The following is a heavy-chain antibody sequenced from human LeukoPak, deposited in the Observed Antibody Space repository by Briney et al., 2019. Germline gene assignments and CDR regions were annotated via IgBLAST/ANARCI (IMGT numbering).Heavy chain of an antibody. V-gene: IGHV3-23*01. CDR2: IGVSGGST. J-gene: IGHJ1*01. Sequence: PGGSLRLSCAASGLTFSEYAMSWVRQVPGMGLEWVSTIGVSGGSTNYADSVRGRFTISRDNSKNTLYLQIKSLRADDTAVYYCAKGRVGTNGVLEHWGQGTLVTVSS. D-gene: IGHD1-26*01. CDR1: GLTFSEYA. CDR3: AKGRVGTNGVLEH.